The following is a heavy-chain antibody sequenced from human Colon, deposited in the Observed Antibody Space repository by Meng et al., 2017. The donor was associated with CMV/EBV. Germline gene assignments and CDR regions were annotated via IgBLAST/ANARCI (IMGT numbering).Heavy chain of an antibody. CDR1: GYTFTGYY. V-gene: IGHV1-2*02. CDR3: ARDLRVWFGEFKN. Sequence: VELVQAGAEVKKPGASVKVSCKASGYTFTGYYMHWVRQAPGQGLEWMGWINPNSGGTNYAQKFQGRVTMTRDTSISTAYMELSRLRSDDTAVYYCARDLRVWFGEFKNWGQGTLVTVSS. CDR2: INPNSGGT. J-gene: IGHJ4*02. D-gene: IGHD3-10*01.